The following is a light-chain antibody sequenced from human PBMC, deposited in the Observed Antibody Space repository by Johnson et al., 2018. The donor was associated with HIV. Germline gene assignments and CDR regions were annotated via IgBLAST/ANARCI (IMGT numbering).Light chain of an antibody. CDR1: SSNIRNNY. Sequence: QSVLTQPPSVSAAPGQKVTISCSGSSSNIRNNYVSWFQHLPGAAPKLLIYENNKRPSGIPDRFSGSKSGTSATLGITGLQTGDEADYYCGTWDSILSAHYVFGTGTKVTVL. CDR3: GTWDSILSAHYV. CDR2: ENN. V-gene: IGLV1-51*02. J-gene: IGLJ1*01.